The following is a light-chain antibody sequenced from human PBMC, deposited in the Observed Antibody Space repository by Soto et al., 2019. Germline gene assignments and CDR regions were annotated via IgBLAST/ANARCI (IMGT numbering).Light chain of an antibody. J-gene: IGKJ1*01. CDR3: QQSYSSPPT. V-gene: IGKV1-39*01. CDR2: AAS. CDR1: QSISNH. Sequence: DIQMTQYQSSLSASVEDRVIITCRASQSISNHLNWYQQKPGKAPKLLIFAASSLQSGVPSRFSGSRSGPDFTLTISSLQPEDFATYYCQQSYSSPPTFGQVTKVDIK.